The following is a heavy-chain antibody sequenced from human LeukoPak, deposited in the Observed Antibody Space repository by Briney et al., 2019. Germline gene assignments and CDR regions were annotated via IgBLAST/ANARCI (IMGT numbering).Heavy chain of an antibody. J-gene: IGHJ4*02. CDR3: ARGPPNWGYDY. CDR1: GYTFTSYD. D-gene: IGHD7-27*01. CDR2: MSPNSGDT. Sequence: ASVKVSCKASGYTFTSYDFNWVRQATGQRPGWMGWMSPNSGDTGYAQKFQDRVTMTRNTSISTAYMELSSLRSDDTAVYYCARGPPNWGYDYWGPGALVTVSS. V-gene: IGHV1-8*01.